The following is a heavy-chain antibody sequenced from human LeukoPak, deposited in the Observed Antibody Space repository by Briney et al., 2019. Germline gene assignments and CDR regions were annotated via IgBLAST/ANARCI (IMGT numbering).Heavy chain of an antibody. Sequence: GRSLRLSCAASGFTFSSYGMHWVRQAPGKGLEWVAVISYDGSNKYYADSVKGRFTISRDNSKNTLYLQMNSLRAEDTAVYYCARDRYCTNGVCQDYYFGMDVWGQGTTVTVSS. D-gene: IGHD2-8*01. J-gene: IGHJ6*02. CDR2: ISYDGSNK. V-gene: IGHV3-30*03. CDR3: ARDRYCTNGVCQDYYFGMDV. CDR1: GFTFSSYG.